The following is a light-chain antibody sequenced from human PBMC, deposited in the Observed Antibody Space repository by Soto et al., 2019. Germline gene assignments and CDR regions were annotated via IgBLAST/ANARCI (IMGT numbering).Light chain of an antibody. CDR1: QSVSIW. CDR3: QHYNSYSEA. CDR2: DAS. V-gene: IGKV1-5*01. Sequence: DIHLTQSPATLSASVGERFTITCRASQSVSIWLAWYRQKPGKAPEVLVWDASSLQRGVPSRFSGSGSGTEFTLTISSLQPDDFATYYCQHYNSYSEAFGQGTKVDIK. J-gene: IGKJ1*01.